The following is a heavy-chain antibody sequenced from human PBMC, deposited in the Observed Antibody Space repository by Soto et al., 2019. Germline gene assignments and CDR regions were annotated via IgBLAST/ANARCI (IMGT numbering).Heavy chain of an antibody. CDR3: ARGRDDILNGYYWYNRVTTYYFDH. CDR2: INHSGST. Sequence: SETLSLTCAVYGGSFSGYYWSWIRQPPGKGLEWIGEINHSGSTNYNPSLKSRATISVDTSKNQFSLKLSSVTAADTAVYYCARGRDDILNGYYWYNRVTTYYFDHWGQGTLATVSS. D-gene: IGHD3-9*01. J-gene: IGHJ4*02. V-gene: IGHV4-34*01. CDR1: GGSFSGYY.